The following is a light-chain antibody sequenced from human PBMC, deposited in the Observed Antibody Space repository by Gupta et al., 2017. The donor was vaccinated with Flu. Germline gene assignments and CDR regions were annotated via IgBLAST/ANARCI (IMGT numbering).Light chain of an antibody. Sequence: VTLSVSPGERATLSCRASQSVATNLAWYQQKPGQAPRLLIFGASTRATGIPARFSGSGSGTEFTLTISSLQSEDFAVYYCQQYNISQGPTFGGGTKVEIK. V-gene: IGKV3-15*01. CDR1: QSVATN. J-gene: IGKJ4*01. CDR2: GAS. CDR3: QQYNISQGPT.